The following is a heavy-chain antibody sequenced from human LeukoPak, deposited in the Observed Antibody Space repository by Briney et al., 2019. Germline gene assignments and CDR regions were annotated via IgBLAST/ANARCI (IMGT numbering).Heavy chain of an antibody. D-gene: IGHD2-2*01. J-gene: IGHJ4*02. CDR3: ARSPIVPTYLFDY. Sequence: PSETLSLTCAVCGGSFSGYYWSWIRQPPGKGLEWIGEINHSGSTNYNPSLKSRVTISVDTSKNQFSLKLSSVTAADTAVYYCARSPIVPTYLFDYWGQGTLVTVSS. CDR1: GGSFSGYY. CDR2: INHSGST. V-gene: IGHV4-34*01.